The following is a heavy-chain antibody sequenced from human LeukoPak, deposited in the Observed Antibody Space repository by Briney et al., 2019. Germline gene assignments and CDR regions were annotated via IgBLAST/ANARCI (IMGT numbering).Heavy chain of an antibody. CDR3: ARQIVVSVNAFDI. CDR1: GYSFTSYW. J-gene: IGHJ3*02. CDR2: IYPGDSDT. Sequence: GESLKIFCKGSGYSFTSYWIAWVRQMPGKGLEWMGIIYPGDSDTRYSPSFQGQVPISADKSISTAYLQWSSLKASDTAMYYCARQIVVSVNAFDIWGQGTMVTVSS. D-gene: IGHD2/OR15-2a*01. V-gene: IGHV5-51*01.